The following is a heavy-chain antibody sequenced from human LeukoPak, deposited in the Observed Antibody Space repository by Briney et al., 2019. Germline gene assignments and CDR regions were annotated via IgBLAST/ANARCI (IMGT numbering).Heavy chain of an antibody. V-gene: IGHV4-4*07. CDR1: GGSIRGYY. J-gene: IGHJ4*02. CDR3: ARDLGLSLDY. CDR2: VFTDGSS. D-gene: IGHD3-16*01. Sequence: PSETLSLTCSVSGGSIRGYYWSCIRQPAGKGLEWIGRVFTDGSSNYNPSLKSRVTMSVDTSNNQFSLKLSSVTAADTAVYYCARDLGLSLDYWGQGTLVTVSS.